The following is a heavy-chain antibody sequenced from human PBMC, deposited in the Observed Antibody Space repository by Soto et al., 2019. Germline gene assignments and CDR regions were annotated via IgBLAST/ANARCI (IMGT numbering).Heavy chain of an antibody. J-gene: IGHJ6*02. CDR2: IIPIFGTA. CDR3: ASPYSSSFYYYGLDV. D-gene: IGHD6-6*01. CDR1: GGTFSSYA. Sequence: QVQLVQSGAEVKKPGSSVKVSCKASGGTFSSYAISWVRQAPGQGLEWMGGIIPIFGTANYAQKFQGRVTIIADESTSTAYRELSSLRSEDTAVYYCASPYSSSFYYYGLDVWGQGTTVTVSS. V-gene: IGHV1-69*12.